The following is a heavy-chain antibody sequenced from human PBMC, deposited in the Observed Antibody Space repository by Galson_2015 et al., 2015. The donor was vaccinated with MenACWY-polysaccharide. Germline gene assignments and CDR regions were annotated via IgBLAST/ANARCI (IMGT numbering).Heavy chain of an antibody. J-gene: IGHJ6*02. CDR1: GYTFAGYY. Sequence: SVKVSCKASGYTFAGYYIHWVRQAPGQGLEWVGRINANSGGTNYAPKFQGGVTMTRDTSISTAYMELSRLTSDGTAVYYCARDATPLSSSSDSYYGMDVWGQGTTVTVSS. V-gene: IGHV1-2*06. D-gene: IGHD6-6*01. CDR3: ARDATPLSSSSDSYYGMDV. CDR2: INANSGGT.